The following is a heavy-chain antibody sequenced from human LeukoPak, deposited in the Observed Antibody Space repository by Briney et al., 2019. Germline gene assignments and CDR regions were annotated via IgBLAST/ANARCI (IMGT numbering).Heavy chain of an antibody. J-gene: IGHJ6*02. CDR3: ARFGVDYDMDV. CDR1: GGPISGHY. V-gene: IGHV4-59*11. CDR2: IHYSGRP. Sequence: SETLSLNCTVSGGPISGHYWTWIRQPPGKGLKWIGQIHYSGRPDYNPSLKSRVTISVDTSKTQLSLKVTSVTGADTAVYYCARFGVDYDMDVWGQGTTVTVSS. D-gene: IGHD3-16*01.